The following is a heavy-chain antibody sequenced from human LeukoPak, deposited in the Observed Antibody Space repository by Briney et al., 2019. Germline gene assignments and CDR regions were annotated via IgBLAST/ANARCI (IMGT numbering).Heavy chain of an antibody. CDR3: ARGYYDVLTNYPKNFDQ. CDR2: IFYSGST. Sequence: PSQTLSLTCTVSGGSIISADHYWSWIRQPPGKGLEWIGYIFYSGSTYYNPSLKSRLTISVDTSKNQFSLKLSSVTAADTAVYYCARGYYDVLTNYPKNFDQWGRGTLVTVSS. V-gene: IGHV4-30-4*01. CDR1: GGSIISADHY. D-gene: IGHD3-9*01. J-gene: IGHJ4*02.